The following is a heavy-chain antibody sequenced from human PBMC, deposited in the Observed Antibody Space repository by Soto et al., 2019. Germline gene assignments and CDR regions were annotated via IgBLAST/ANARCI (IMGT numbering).Heavy chain of an antibody. CDR3: ARDRRQLNRFDP. Sequence: GASVKVSCKASGYTFTSYAMHWVRQAPGQRLEWMGWINAGNGNTKYSQKFQGRVTITRDTSASTAYMELSSLRSEDTAVYYCARDRRQLNRFDPWGQGTLVTVSS. D-gene: IGHD6-13*01. J-gene: IGHJ5*02. CDR2: INAGNGNT. CDR1: GYTFTSYA. V-gene: IGHV1-3*01.